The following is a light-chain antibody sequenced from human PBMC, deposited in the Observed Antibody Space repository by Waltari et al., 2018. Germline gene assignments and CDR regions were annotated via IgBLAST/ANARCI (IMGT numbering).Light chain of an antibody. Sequence: DIQMTQSPSSLSASVGDRVTITCQASQDITNYLNWYQQKPGKAPKLLIYDASNLETGVPSRFSGSGSGTDFTFTISSLQPEDIATYYCQQYDSLPQIFGPGTKVDIK. J-gene: IGKJ3*01. CDR2: DAS. CDR3: QQYDSLPQI. V-gene: IGKV1-33*01. CDR1: QDITNY.